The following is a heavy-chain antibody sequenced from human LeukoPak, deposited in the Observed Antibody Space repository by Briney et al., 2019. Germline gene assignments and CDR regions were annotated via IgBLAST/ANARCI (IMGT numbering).Heavy chain of an antibody. J-gene: IGHJ4*02. D-gene: IGHD6-19*01. CDR3: ARARLEQWLIDGVFDY. CDR2: IKQDGSEK. CDR1: GFTFSSYW. V-gene: IGHV3-7*01. Sequence: GGSLRLSCAASGFTFSSYWMSWVRQAPGKGLEWVANIKQDGSEKYYVDSVKGRFTISRDNAKNSLYLQMNSLRAEDTAVYYCARARLEQWLIDGVFDYWGQGTLVTASS.